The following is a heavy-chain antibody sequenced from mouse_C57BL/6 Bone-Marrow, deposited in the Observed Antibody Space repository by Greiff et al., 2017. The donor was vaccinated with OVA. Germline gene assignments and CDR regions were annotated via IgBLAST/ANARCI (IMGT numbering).Heavy chain of an antibody. Sequence: DVKLVESGPGLAKPSQTLSLTCSVTGYSITSDYWNWIRKFPGNKLEYMGYISYSGSTYYNPSLKSRISITRDTSKNQYYLQLNSVTTEDTATYYCARYQNWDGRGFDYWGQGTTLTVSS. D-gene: IGHD4-1*01. CDR3: ARYQNWDGRGFDY. CDR1: GYSITSDY. J-gene: IGHJ2*01. V-gene: IGHV3-8*01. CDR2: ISYSGST.